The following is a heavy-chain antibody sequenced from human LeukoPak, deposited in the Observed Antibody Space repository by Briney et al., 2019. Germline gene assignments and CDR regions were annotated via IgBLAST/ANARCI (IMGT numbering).Heavy chain of an antibody. CDR2: IYTSGST. CDR3: ASIDYYDSSGYYY. V-gene: IGHV4-61*02. J-gene: IGHJ4*02. CDR1: GGSISSGSYY. D-gene: IGHD3-22*01. Sequence: SQTLSLTCTVSGGSISSGSYYWSWIRQPAGKGLEWIGRIYTSGSTNYNPSLKSRVTISVDTSKNQFSLKLSSVTAADTAVYYCASIDYYDSSGYYYWGQGTLVTVSS.